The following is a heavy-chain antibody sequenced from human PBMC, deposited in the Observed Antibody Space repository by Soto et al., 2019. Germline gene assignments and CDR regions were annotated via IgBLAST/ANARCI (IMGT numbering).Heavy chain of an antibody. J-gene: IGHJ4*02. Sequence: EVQLVESGGGLIQPGGSLRLSCAVSGFTVSNNYMSWVRQAPGKGLEGVSVIYSGGYTAYGDSVKGRFTISRDNSKNTHYLKMNRRRARARPVFSCGPRPGGGGYWGQGTLVTVSS. V-gene: IGHV3-53*01. CDR2: IYSGGYT. CDR3: GPRPGGGGY. CDR1: GFTVSNNY. D-gene: IGHD3-10*01.